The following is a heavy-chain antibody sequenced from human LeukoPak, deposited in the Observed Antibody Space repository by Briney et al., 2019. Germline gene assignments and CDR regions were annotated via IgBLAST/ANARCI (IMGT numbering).Heavy chain of an antibody. D-gene: IGHD6-13*01. CDR3: ARTGIAADKDAFDI. J-gene: IGHJ3*02. CDR1: GYTFTSYG. V-gene: IGHV1-18*01. Sequence: ASVTVSCKASGYTFTSYGISWVRQAPGQGLEWMGWISAYNGNTNYAQKLQGRVTITADESTSTAHMELSSLRSEDTAVYYCARTGIAADKDAFDIWGQGTMVTVSS. CDR2: ISAYNGNT.